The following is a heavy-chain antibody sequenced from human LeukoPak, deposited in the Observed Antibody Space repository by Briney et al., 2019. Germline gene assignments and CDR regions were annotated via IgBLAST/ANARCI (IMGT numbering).Heavy chain of an antibody. CDR1: GGTFSSYA. CDR3: ARDLDITEVATAERSFDY. V-gene: IGHV1-69*13. Sequence: SVKVSCKASGGTFSSYAISWVRQAPGQGLEWMGGSIPIFGTASCAQKVQGRVTIPADESTSTAYMELSSLRSEDTAVYYCARDLDITEVATAERSFDYWGQGTLVTVSS. J-gene: IGHJ4*02. CDR2: SIPIFGTA. D-gene: IGHD5-12*01.